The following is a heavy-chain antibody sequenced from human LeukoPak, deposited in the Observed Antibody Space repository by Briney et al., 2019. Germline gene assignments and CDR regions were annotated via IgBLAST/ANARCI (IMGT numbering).Heavy chain of an antibody. CDR2: INSDGSTT. J-gene: IGHJ4*02. CDR1: GFTFSSYW. V-gene: IGHV3-74*01. CDR3: ATSRTFDY. D-gene: IGHD1-1*01. Sequence: QPGGSLRLSCAASGFTFSSYWMPWVRQAPGKGLVWVSRINSDGSTTSYADSVKGRFTISRDNTKNTLYLQMNSLRAEDTAMYYCATSRTFDYWGQGTLVTVSS.